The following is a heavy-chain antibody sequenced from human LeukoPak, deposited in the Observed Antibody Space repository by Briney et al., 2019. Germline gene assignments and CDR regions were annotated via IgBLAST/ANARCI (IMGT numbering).Heavy chain of an antibody. CDR3: VREARGYHYTYFDY. Sequence: GGSLRLSCTASGFTLGGHDMHWVRQTTGDGLEWVAAVSAGHHAFYAGSVKGRFTVSREDAKNSLYLQTNSLRAGDTAVYYCVREARGYHYTYFDYWGQGSLVTVSS. CDR2: VSAGHHA. CDR1: GFTLGGHD. V-gene: IGHV3-13*01. D-gene: IGHD5-18*01. J-gene: IGHJ4*02.